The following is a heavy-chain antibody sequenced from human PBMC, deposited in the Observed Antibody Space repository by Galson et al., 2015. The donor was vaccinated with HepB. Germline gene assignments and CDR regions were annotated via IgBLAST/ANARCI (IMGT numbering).Heavy chain of an antibody. V-gene: IGHV3-66*01. CDR2: IYSGGST. Sequence: SLRLSCAASGFTVSSNYMSWVRQAPGKGLEWVSVIYSGGSTTYADSVKGRFTISRDNAKNSLYLQMNSLRAEDTAVYYCARVGNHPDPTFYYDSSGYYSFDYWGQGTLVTVSS. J-gene: IGHJ4*02. D-gene: IGHD3-22*01. CDR1: GFTVSSNY. CDR3: ARVGNHPDPTFYYDSSGYYSFDY.